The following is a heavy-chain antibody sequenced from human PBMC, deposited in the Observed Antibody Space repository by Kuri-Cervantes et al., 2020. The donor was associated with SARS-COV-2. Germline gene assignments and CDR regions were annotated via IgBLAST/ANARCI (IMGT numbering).Heavy chain of an antibody. CDR2: ISSNGGST. V-gene: IGHV3-64D*08. D-gene: IGHD1-7*01. J-gene: IGHJ5*02. CDR1: GFTFSSYA. CDR3: VKDVAFAGTTFDP. Sequence: GESLKISCSASGFTFSSYAMHWVRQAPGKGLEYVSAISSNGGSTYYADSVKGRFTISRDNSKNTLYLQMSSLRAEATAVYYCVKDVAFAGTTFDPWGQGTLGTVSS.